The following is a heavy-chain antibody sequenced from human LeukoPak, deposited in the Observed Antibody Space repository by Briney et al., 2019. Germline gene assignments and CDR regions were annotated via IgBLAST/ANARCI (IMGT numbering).Heavy chain of an antibody. Sequence: GGSLRLSCAASGFTFSNFGMNWVRQAPGKGLEWVSAISGSTTSTNYADSVKGRFTSSRDNSKNTLYLQMNSLRAEDTAVYYCAKGGYCSGRSCPYGMDVWSQGTTVTVSS. V-gene: IGHV3-23*01. CDR3: AKGGYCSGRSCPYGMDV. J-gene: IGHJ6*02. CDR2: ISGSTTST. CDR1: GFTFSNFG. D-gene: IGHD2-15*01.